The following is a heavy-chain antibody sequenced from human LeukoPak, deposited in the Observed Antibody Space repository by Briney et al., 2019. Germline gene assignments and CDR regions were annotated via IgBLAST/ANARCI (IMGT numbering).Heavy chain of an antibody. J-gene: IGHJ4*02. CDR1: GDSVSSNSAA. CDR3: TRCSYGYSDY. V-gene: IGHV6-1*01. CDR2: TYYRSKWYN. Sequence: SQTLSLTCAISGDSVSSNSAAWNWIGQSPSRGLEWLGRTYYRSKWYNDYAVSVKSRIIIVSDTSKNQFSLHLNSVTPEDTAVYYCTRCSYGYSDYWGQGTLVTVSS. D-gene: IGHD3-10*01.